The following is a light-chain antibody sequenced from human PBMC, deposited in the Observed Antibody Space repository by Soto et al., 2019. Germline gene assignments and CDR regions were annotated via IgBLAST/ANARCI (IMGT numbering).Light chain of an antibody. CDR1: QSVSSN. CDR3: QQYGSSGT. V-gene: IGKV3-20*01. J-gene: IGKJ1*01. CDR2: GAS. Sequence: DIVLTQFPGTLSLSPGERATLSCRASQSVSSNLAWYQQKPGQAPRLLIYGASNRATGIPDRFSGSGSGTDFTLTISRLEPEDFAVYYCQQYGSSGTFGQGTKVDIK.